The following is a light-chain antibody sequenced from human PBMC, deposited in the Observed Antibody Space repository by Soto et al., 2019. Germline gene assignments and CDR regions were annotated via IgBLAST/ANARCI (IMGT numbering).Light chain of an antibody. CDR1: QSVSSSY. CDR2: GAS. Sequence: EIVLTQSPGTLSLSPGERATLSRRASQSVSSSYLAWYQQKPGQAPRLLIYGASSRATGIPDRFSGSGSGTDFTLTISRLEPEDFAVYYCQQYGSSLLITFGQGTRLEIK. V-gene: IGKV3-20*01. J-gene: IGKJ5*01. CDR3: QQYGSSLLIT.